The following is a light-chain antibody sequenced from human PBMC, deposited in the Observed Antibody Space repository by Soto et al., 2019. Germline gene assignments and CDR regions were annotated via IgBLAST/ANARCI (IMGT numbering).Light chain of an antibody. CDR2: KAS. J-gene: IGKJ2*01. V-gene: IGKV1-5*03. CDR3: QQYNPYSPYT. CDR1: QTVSSW. Sequence: DIQMTQFPSTLSASIGDRVTITCRASQTVSSWLAWYQQKPGKAPKLLIYKASNLETGVPSRFSGRGSGTEFTLTISSLQPDYFATYYCQQYNPYSPYTFGQGTRLEIK.